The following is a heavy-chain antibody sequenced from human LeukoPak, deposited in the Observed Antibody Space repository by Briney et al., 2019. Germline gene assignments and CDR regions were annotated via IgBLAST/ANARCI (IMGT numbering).Heavy chain of an antibody. V-gene: IGHV1-2*02. Sequence: ASVKVSCKASGYTFTGYYMHWVRQAPGQGLEWMGWINPNSGGTNYAQKFQGRVTMTRDTSISTAYMELSRLRSDDMAVYYCAGPFYGDYGYYYYYGMDVWGQGTTVTVSS. CDR3: AGPFYGDYGYYYYYGMDV. J-gene: IGHJ6*02. CDR1: GYTFTGYY. CDR2: INPNSGGT. D-gene: IGHD4-17*01.